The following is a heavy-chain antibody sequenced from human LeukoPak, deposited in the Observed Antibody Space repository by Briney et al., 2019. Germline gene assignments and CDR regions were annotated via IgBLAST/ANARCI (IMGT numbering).Heavy chain of an antibody. D-gene: IGHD5-12*01. CDR2: ISSSSSTI. Sequence: PGGSLRLSCAASGFTFSSYSMNWVRQAPGKGLEWVSYISSSSSTIYYADSVKGRFTISRDNAKNSLYLQMNSLRDEDTAVYYCARDSVVGPRGYDPGAEFPNWFDPWGQGTLVTVSS. V-gene: IGHV3-48*02. CDR3: ARDSVVGPRGYDPGAEFPNWFDP. J-gene: IGHJ5*02. CDR1: GFTFSSYS.